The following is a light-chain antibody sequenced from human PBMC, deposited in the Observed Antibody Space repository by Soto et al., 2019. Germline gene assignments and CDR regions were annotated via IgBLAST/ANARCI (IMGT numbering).Light chain of an antibody. V-gene: IGLV2-14*01. CDR1: SNDVGAYNY. J-gene: IGLJ2*01. Sequence: QSALTQPASVSGSPGQSITISCTGTSNDVGAYNYVSWYRQHPGKAPKLMIYDVAKRPSGVSNRFSGSKSGNTASLTISGLQAEDEAEYYCSSYTSINTVVFGGGTKLTVL. CDR3: SSYTSINTVV. CDR2: DVA.